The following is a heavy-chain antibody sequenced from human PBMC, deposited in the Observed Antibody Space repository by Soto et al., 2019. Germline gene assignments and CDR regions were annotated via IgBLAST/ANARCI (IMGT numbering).Heavy chain of an antibody. Sequence: QAQLVQSRAEVRKPGASVNVSCKASGYTFTDYYIYWLRQAPGHGLEWMGWINPNSGATNYAHNFQGRVTMTRDTSIRAAYMELSRLSSDDTAVYYCAKDQGGYMVSGMDVWGQGTTVTVSS. D-gene: IGHD2-2*02. V-gene: IGHV1-2*02. CDR2: INPNSGAT. CDR3: AKDQGGYMVSGMDV. CDR1: GYTFTDYY. J-gene: IGHJ6*02.